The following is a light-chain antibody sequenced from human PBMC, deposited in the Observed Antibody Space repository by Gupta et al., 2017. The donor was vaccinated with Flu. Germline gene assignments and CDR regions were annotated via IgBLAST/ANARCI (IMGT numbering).Light chain of an antibody. CDR2: AAS. V-gene: IGKV1-27*01. Sequence: PSSLSASVGDRVTITCRASQDISSYVAWYQQKAGKGPKLLIYAASSLQSGVPSRFSGSGSGTVFTLTISSLQPEDFATYYCQKENSAPPTFGGGTKVEIK. CDR3: QKENSAPPT. CDR1: QDISSY. J-gene: IGKJ4*01.